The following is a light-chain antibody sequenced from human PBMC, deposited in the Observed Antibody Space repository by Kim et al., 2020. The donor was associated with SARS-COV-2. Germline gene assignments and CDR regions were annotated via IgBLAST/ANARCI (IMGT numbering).Light chain of an antibody. V-gene: IGLV2-14*01. CDR3: SSYTSSSTWV. CDR2: DVS. J-gene: IGLJ3*02. CDR1: SSDVGGYNY. Sequence: QSVVTQPASVSGSPGQSITISCTGTSSDVGGYNYVSWYQQHPGKAPKLMISDVSKRPSGVSNRFSGSKSGNTASLTISGLQAEDEADYYCSSYTSSSTWVFGGGTKLTV.